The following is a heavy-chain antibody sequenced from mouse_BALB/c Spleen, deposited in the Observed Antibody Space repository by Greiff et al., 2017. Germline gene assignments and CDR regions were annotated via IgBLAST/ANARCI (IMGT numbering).Heavy chain of an antibody. D-gene: IGHD4-1*01. V-gene: IGHV1-69*02. Sequence: VQLQQPGAELVKPGASVKLSCKASGYTFTSYWMHWVKQRPGQGLEWIGEIDPSDSYTNYNQKFKGKATLTVDKSSSTAYMQLSSLTSEDSAVYYCARMGTWMDYWGQGTSVTVSS. CDR1: GYTFTSYW. J-gene: IGHJ4*01. CDR2: IDPSDSYT. CDR3: ARMGTWMDY.